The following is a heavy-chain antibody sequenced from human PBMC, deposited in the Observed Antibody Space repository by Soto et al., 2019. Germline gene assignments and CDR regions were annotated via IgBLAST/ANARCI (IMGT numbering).Heavy chain of an antibody. CDR2: ISGSGGST. V-gene: IGHV3-23*01. CDR3: AKDRSSSLLVYYFDY. Sequence: GGSLRLSCAASGFTFSSYAMSWVRQAPGKGLEWVSAISGSGGSTYYADSVKGRFTISRDNSKNTLYLQMNSLRAEDTAVYYCAKDRSSSLLVYYFDYWGQGTLVTVSS. D-gene: IGHD6-13*01. J-gene: IGHJ4*02. CDR1: GFTFSSYA.